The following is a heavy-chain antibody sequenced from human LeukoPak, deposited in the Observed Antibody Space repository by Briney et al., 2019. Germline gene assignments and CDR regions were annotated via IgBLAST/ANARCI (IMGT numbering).Heavy chain of an antibody. Sequence: GGSLRLSCAASGFTFSSYGMHWVPQAPGKGLEWVAVISYDGSNKYYADSVKGRFTISRDNSKNTLYLQMNSLRAEDTAVYYCAKDSGLTMVRGVNPDYWGQGTLVTVSS. J-gene: IGHJ4*02. V-gene: IGHV3-30*18. CDR1: GFTFSSYG. CDR3: AKDSGLTMVRGVNPDY. D-gene: IGHD3-10*01. CDR2: ISYDGSNK.